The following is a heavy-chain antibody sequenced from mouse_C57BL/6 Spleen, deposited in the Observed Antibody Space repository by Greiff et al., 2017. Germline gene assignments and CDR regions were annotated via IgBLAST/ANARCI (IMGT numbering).Heavy chain of an antibody. V-gene: IGHV2-2*01. CDR1: GFSLTSYG. CDR3: ARSSFPYYGSSNWYFDV. CDR2: IWSGGST. J-gene: IGHJ1*03. Sequence: VKLVESGPGLVQPSQSLSITCTVSGFSLTSYGVHWVRQSPGKGLEWLGVIWSGGSTDYNAAFISRLSISKDNSKSQVFFKMNSLQADDTAIYYCARSSFPYYGSSNWYFDVWGTGTTVTVSS. D-gene: IGHD1-1*01.